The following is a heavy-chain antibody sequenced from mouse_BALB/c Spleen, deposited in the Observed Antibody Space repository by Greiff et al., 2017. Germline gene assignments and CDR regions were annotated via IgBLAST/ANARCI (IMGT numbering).Heavy chain of an antibody. D-gene: IGHD4-1*01. J-gene: IGHJ2*01. V-gene: IGHV1S137*01. CDR2: ISTYYGDA. CDR3: VNWDGEDFDY. Sequence: QVQLQQSGAELVRPGVSVKISCKGSGYTFTDYAMHWVKQSHAKSLEWIGVISTYYGDASYNQKFKGKATMTVDKSSSTAYMELARLTSEDSAIYYCVNWDGEDFDYWGQGTTLTVAS. CDR1: GYTFTDYA.